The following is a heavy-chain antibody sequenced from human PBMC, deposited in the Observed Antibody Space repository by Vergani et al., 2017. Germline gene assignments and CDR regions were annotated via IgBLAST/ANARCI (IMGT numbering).Heavy chain of an antibody. CDR1: GFTFDDYA. CDR2: ISWNSGSI. V-gene: IGHV3-9*01. J-gene: IGHJ4*02. Sequence: EVQLVESGGGLVQPGRSLRLSCAASGFTFDDYAMHWVRQAPGKGLEWVSGISWNSGSIGYADSVKGRFTISRDNAKNSLYLQMNSLRAEDTAWYYCAKEFDGLGHYFDYWGQGTLVTVSS. CDR3: AKEFDGLGHYFDY. D-gene: IGHD5-24*01.